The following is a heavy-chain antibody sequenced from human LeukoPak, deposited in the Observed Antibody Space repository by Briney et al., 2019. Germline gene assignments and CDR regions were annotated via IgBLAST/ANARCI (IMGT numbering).Heavy chain of an antibody. J-gene: IGHJ6*02. Sequence: GGSLRLSCEASGFTFYDYSTHWVRQAPGKGLEWLSLISWDGGNTYYADSVKGRFTISRDNSNNSMYLQMNSLTAEDTALYYCAKDGSFDNYGMDVWGQGTTVTVSS. CDR2: ISWDGGNT. CDR1: GFTFYDYS. CDR3: AKDGSFDNYGMDV. D-gene: IGHD3-10*01. V-gene: IGHV3-43*01.